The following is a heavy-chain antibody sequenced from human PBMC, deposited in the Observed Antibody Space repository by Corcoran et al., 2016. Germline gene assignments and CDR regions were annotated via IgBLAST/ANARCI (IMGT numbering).Heavy chain of an antibody. D-gene: IGHD3-22*01. J-gene: IGHJ3*02. V-gene: IGHV6-1*01. CDR1: GDSVPSNSAA. CDR3: AREGGTMIGVVTSRNAFDI. CDR2: TYYRSKWYN. Sequence: QVQLKQSGPGLVKPSQTLSLTCAISGDSVPSNSAAWHWIRQSPSRDLEWLGRTYYRSKWYNDYAVSVKSRITINPDTSKNQFSLQLNSVTPEDTAVDYGAREGGTMIGVVTSRNAFDIWGQGTLVTVSS.